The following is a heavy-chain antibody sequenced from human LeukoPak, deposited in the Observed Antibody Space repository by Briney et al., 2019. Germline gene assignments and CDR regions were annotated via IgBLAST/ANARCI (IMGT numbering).Heavy chain of an antibody. Sequence: PGGSLRLSCAASGFTFSSYAMSWVRQAPGKGLDWVATIRDSGDNTYYAGSVEGRFTISRDNSKHTLYLKMNRLRDEDTAIYYCAKVPSSDYGSGRPPFMDAWGQGTTVGISS. V-gene: IGHV3-23*01. J-gene: IGHJ6*02. CDR3: AKVPSSDYGSGRPPFMDA. CDR2: IRDSGDNT. CDR1: GFTFSSYA. D-gene: IGHD3-10*01.